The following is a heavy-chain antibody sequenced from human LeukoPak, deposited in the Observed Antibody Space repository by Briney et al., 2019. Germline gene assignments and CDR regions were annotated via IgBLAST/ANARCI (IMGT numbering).Heavy chain of an antibody. CDR2: ISSGGHVI. J-gene: IGHJ4*02. CDR1: GFTFSSYG. D-gene: IGHD7-27*01. CDR3: ARDEDGDQDFDY. V-gene: IGHV3-48*03. Sequence: PGGSPRLSCAASGFTFSSYGITWVRQAPGKGLEWVSHISSGGHVISYEDSVKGRFIISRDDAESSLYLQMNSLRAEDTAVYYCARDEDGDQDFDYWGQGTLVTVSS.